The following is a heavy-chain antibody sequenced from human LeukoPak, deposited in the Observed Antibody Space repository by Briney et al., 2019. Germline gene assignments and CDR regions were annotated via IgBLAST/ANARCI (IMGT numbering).Heavy chain of an antibody. Sequence: GASVKVSCKASGGTSSSYAISWVRQAPGQGLEWMGRIIPILGIANYAQKFQGRVTITADKSTSTAYMELSSLRSEDTAVYYCARRVTTGFEWPLGAAPQQWFDPWGQGTLVTVSS. J-gene: IGHJ5*02. CDR2: IIPILGIA. D-gene: IGHD4-17*01. CDR3: ARRVTTGFEWPLGAAPQQWFDP. CDR1: GGTSSSYA. V-gene: IGHV1-69*04.